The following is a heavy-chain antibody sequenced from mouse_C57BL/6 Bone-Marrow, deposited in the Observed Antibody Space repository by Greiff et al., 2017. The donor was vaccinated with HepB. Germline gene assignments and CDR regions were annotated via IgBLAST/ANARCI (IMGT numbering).Heavy chain of an antibody. CDR1: GYSITSGYY. Sequence: EVQLQESGPGLVKPSQSLSLTCSVTGYSITSGYYWNWIRQFPGNKLEWMGYISYDGSNNYNPSLKNRISITRDTSKNQFFLKLNSVTTEDTATYYCARGLYDYDVPWFAYWGQGTLVTVSA. CDR2: ISYDGSN. D-gene: IGHD2-4*01. V-gene: IGHV3-6*01. CDR3: ARGLYDYDVPWFAY. J-gene: IGHJ3*01.